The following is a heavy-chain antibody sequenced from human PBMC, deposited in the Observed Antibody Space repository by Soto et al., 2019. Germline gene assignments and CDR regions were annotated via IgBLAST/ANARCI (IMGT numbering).Heavy chain of an antibody. CDR2: IYTSGGT. CDR3: ARDEYSSGFDWFDP. Sequence: PSETLSLTCTVSGDSISSYYWSWIRQPAGKGLEWIGRIYTSGGTNYNPSLKSRVTMSVDTSKNQFSLKLSSVTAADTAVYYCARDEYSSGFDWFDPCGQGTLLTVSS. V-gene: IGHV4-4*07. D-gene: IGHD6-19*01. CDR1: GDSISSYY. J-gene: IGHJ5*02.